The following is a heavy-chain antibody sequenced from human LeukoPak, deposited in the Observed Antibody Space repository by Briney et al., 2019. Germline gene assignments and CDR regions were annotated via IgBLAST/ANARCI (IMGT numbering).Heavy chain of an antibody. J-gene: IGHJ3*02. D-gene: IGHD1-14*01. CDR3: ARGFWVTGDAFDI. Sequence: ASVKVSCKASGYTFTSYGISWVRQAAGQGLEWIGWISAYNGNINYAQKLQGRVTMTTDPPTSTAYMALRSLRSDDTAVYYCARGFWVTGDAFDIWGQGTMVTVYS. V-gene: IGHV1-18*01. CDR2: ISAYNGNI. CDR1: GYTFTSYG.